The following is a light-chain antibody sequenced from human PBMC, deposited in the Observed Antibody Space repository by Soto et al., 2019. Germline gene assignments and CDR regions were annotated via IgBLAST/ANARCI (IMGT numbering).Light chain of an antibody. CDR3: QLYGSSPQWT. Sequence: EIVLTQSPGTLSLSPGERATLSCRASQSVSGSAFLAWYQQKPGQAPRLLIYAAASRATGIPDRFSGSGSGTDFILTSSRLEPEDFAVYYCQLYGSSPQWTFGQGTKVEIK. CDR2: AAA. V-gene: IGKV3-20*01. J-gene: IGKJ1*01. CDR1: QSVSGSAF.